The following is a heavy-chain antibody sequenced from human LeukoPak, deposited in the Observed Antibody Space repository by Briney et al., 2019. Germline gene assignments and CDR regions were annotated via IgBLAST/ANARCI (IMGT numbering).Heavy chain of an antibody. CDR1: GGSISSCY. J-gene: IGHJ4*02. Sequence: SETLSLTCTVSGGSISSCYWSWIRQPPGQGLEWIGYISYSGSTNYNPSLKSRVTISLDTSKNQFSLKLSSVTAADTAVYYCAGHHPRNTVDFWGQGTLVTVSS. CDR3: AGHHPRNTVDF. D-gene: IGHD2/OR15-2a*01. V-gene: IGHV4-59*08. CDR2: ISYSGST.